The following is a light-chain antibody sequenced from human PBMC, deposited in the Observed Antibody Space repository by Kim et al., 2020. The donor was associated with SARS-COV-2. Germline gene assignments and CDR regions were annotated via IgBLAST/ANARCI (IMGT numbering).Light chain of an antibody. CDR3: QSYDSSVSGWL. Sequence: YDVNWYQHVAGKVPKVVIYADTRRPSGVPDRISGSKSGSSASLAITGLQPEDEADYYCQSYDSSVSGWLFGGGTQLTVL. CDR2: ADT. CDR1: YD. J-gene: IGLJ3*02. V-gene: IGLV1-40*01.